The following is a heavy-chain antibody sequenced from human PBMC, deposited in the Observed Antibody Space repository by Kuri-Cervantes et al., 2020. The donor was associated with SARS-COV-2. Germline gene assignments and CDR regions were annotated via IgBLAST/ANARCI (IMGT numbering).Heavy chain of an antibody. CDR3: AQTIPARRRSPGDFYLYYMDV. CDR2: IIPVFGTT. Sequence: SVKVSCKASGGTFSNFATSWARQAPGQGLEWMGGIIPVFGTTNNAQRLQGRVTISADEARSTVYMELSSLTFEDTAIYYCAQTIPARRRSPGDFYLYYMDVWGKGTSVTVSS. CDR1: GGTFSNFA. D-gene: IGHD6-6*01. J-gene: IGHJ6*03. V-gene: IGHV1-69*13.